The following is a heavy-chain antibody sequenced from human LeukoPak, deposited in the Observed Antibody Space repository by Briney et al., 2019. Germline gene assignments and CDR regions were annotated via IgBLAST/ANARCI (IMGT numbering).Heavy chain of an antibody. J-gene: IGHJ4*02. V-gene: IGHV3-74*01. Sequence: GGSLRLSCAASGFTFSSNWMHWVRQAPGKGLVWVSRINTDGSSTSYADSVKGRFTISRDNAKNTLYLQMNSLRAEDTAVYYCARVAVHSSGYYPEYYFDYWGQGTLVTVSS. CDR1: GFTFSSNW. CDR3: ARVAVHSSGYYPEYYFDY. CDR2: INTDGSST. D-gene: IGHD3-22*01.